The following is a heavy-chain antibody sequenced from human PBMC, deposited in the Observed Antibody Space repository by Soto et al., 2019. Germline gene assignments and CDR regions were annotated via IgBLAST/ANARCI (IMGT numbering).Heavy chain of an antibody. CDR3: ARDDHFGSGYDILTGYYHYYYYYMDV. CDR1: GFTFSSYS. V-gene: IGHV3-48*01. J-gene: IGHJ6*03. D-gene: IGHD3-9*01. Sequence: PGGSLRLSCAASGFTFSSYSMNWVRQAPGKGLEWVSYISSSSSTIYYADSVKGRFTISRDNAKNSLYLQMNSLRAEDTAVYYCARDDHFGSGYDILTGYYHYYYYYMDVWGKGTTVTVSS. CDR2: ISSSSSTI.